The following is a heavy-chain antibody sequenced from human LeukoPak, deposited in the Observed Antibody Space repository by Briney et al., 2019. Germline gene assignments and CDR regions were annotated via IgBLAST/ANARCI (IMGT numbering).Heavy chain of an antibody. Sequence: GGSLRLSCAASGFTFSSYAMHWVRQAPGKGLEWVAVISYDGSNKYYADSVKGRFTISRDNSKNTLYLQMNSLRAEDTAVYYCARDIGGSSWYFDYWGQGTLVTVSS. CDR1: GFTFSSYA. CDR2: ISYDGSNK. D-gene: IGHD6-13*01. CDR3: ARDIGGSSWYFDY. V-gene: IGHV3-30*04. J-gene: IGHJ4*02.